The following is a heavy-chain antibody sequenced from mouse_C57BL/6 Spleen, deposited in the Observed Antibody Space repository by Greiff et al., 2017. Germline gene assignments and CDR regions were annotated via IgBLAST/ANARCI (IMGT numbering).Heavy chain of an antibody. J-gene: IGHJ4*01. Sequence: DVQLVESGGGLVKPGGSLKLSCAASGFTFSDYGMHWVRQAPEKGLEWVAYISSGSSTIYYADTVKGRFTISRDNAKNTLFLQMTSPRSEDTAMYYCARELPYYYAMDYWGQGTSVTVSS. CDR1: GFTFSDYG. V-gene: IGHV5-17*01. CDR3: ARELPYYYAMDY. CDR2: ISSGSSTI. D-gene: IGHD5-5*01.